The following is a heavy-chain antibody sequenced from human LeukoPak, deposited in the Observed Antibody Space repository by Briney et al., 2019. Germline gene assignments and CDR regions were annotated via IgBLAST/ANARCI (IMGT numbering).Heavy chain of an antibody. CDR1: GYTFTGYY. CDR2: INPNSGGT. D-gene: IGHD4-23*01. CDR3: ARDSSVGTYHDAFDI. J-gene: IGHJ3*02. Sequence: ASVKVSCKASGYTFTGYYMHWVRQAPGQGLGWMGWINPNSGGTNYAQKFQGRVTMTRDTSISTAYMELSRLRSDDTAVYYCARDSSVGTYHDAFDIWGQGTMVTVSS. V-gene: IGHV1-2*02.